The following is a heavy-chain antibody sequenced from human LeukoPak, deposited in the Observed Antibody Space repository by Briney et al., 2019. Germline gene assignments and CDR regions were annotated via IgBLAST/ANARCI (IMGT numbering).Heavy chain of an antibody. CDR1: GFTVSSNS. CDR2: IYSGGNT. D-gene: IGHD3-10*01. CDR3: AKDEGHYGSGRTSGMDV. J-gene: IGHJ6*03. Sequence: GGSLRLSCTVSGFTVSSNSMSWVRQAPGKGLEWVSFIYSGGNTHYSDSVKGRFTISRDNSKNTLYLQMNSLRDEDTAVYYCAKDEGHYGSGRTSGMDVWGKGTTVTISS. V-gene: IGHV3-53*05.